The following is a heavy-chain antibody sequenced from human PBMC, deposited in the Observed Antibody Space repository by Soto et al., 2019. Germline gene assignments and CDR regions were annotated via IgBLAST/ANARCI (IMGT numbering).Heavy chain of an antibody. CDR1: GGTFSSYA. D-gene: IGHD3-22*01. CDR3: ARAARSYYYDSSGPGNWFDP. V-gene: IGHV1-69*13. J-gene: IGHJ5*02. Sequence: ASVKVSCKASGGTFSSYAISWVRQAPGQGLEWMGGIIPIFGTANYAQKFQGRVTITADESTSTACMELSSLRSEDTAVYYCARAARSYYYDSSGPGNWFDPWGQGTLVTVSS. CDR2: IIPIFGTA.